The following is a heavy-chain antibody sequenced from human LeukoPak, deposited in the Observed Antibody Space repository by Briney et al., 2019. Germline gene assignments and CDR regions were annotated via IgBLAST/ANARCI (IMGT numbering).Heavy chain of an antibody. Sequence: PGGSLRLSCAASGFTFSSYAMSWVRQAPGKGLEWVSAISGSGGSTYYADSVKGRFTISRDNSKNTLYLQMNSLRAEDTAVYYCAKASAMIVGVSKHFDYWGQGTLVTVSS. V-gene: IGHV3-23*01. CDR2: ISGSGGST. D-gene: IGHD3-22*01. J-gene: IGHJ4*02. CDR1: GFTFSSYA. CDR3: AKASAMIVGVSKHFDY.